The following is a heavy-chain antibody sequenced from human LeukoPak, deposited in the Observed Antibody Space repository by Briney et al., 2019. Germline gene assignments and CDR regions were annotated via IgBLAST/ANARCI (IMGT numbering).Heavy chain of an antibody. CDR3: AGVNYWNYPF. CDR1: GLTFSDYY. J-gene: IGHJ4*02. D-gene: IGHD1-7*01. V-gene: IGHV3-11*04. CDR2: ISDTARTK. Sequence: GGSLRLSCAASGLTFSDYYMTWIRQPPGKGLEWVSYISDTARTKSYADSVKGRFTISRDNAKNSLYLQMNSLRVEDTAVYYCAGVNYWNYPFWGQGTLVTVSS.